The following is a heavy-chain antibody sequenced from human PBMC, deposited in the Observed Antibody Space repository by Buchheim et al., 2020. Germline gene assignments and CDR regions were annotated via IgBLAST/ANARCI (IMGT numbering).Heavy chain of an antibody. D-gene: IGHD2-21*01. CDR1: GDSINNYY. CDR2: VYYTGSP. J-gene: IGHJ4*02. Sequence: QVQLRESGPGLVKPSETLSHTCTVSGDSINNYYWSWIRQSPGKGLEWIGYVYYTGSPIYNPSLKSRVNILVDRSRNQLSLRLASVTAADTAVYYCGRLLAAGTFVVEHWGQGTL. CDR3: GRLLAAGTFVVEH. V-gene: IGHV4-59*01.